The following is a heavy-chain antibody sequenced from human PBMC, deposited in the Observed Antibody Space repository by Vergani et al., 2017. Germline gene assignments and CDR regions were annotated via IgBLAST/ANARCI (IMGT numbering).Heavy chain of an antibody. D-gene: IGHD3-10*01. CDR3: ARDQGSGTNRHHYGLDV. J-gene: IGHJ6*02. CDR1: GFTFSTYA. CDR2: ISSSGNYV. Sequence: EVQLLESGGGLVQPGGSLRLSCVASGFTFSTYAMSWVRQAPGRGLEWVSSISSSGNYVYYAASVKGRFSISRDNAKNLLSLQMNSLRADDTAVYYCARDQGSGTNRHHYGLDVWGQGTTVTVSS. V-gene: IGHV3-21*06.